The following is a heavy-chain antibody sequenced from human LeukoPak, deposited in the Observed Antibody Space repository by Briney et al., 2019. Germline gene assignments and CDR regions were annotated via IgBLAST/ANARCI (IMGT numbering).Heavy chain of an antibody. CDR2: IYYSGST. J-gene: IGHJ4*02. CDR1: GGSISSYY. Sequence: SETLSLTCTVSGGSISSYYWSWIRQPPGKGLEWIGYIYYSGSTNYNPSLKSRVTISVDTSKNQFSLKLSSVTAADTAVYYCARLAYTKTSSRAYCGGDCYSNFDYWGQGTLVTVSS. V-gene: IGHV4-59*01. D-gene: IGHD2-21*02. CDR3: ARLAYTKTSSRAYCGGDCYSNFDY.